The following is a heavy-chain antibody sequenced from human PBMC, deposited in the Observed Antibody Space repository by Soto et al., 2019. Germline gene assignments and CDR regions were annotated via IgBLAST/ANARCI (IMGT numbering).Heavy chain of an antibody. CDR2: IYYSGNT. J-gene: IGHJ4*01. Sequence: PSETLSLTCAVSGDSITSNYWWGWIRQPPGKGLEWIGYIYYSGNTFYNPSLKSRVTMSVDTSNNQFSLNVNSVTAEDPAVYSYARDSGYGSVTSVNHYLDYWGHGTLVTVSS. D-gene: IGHD3-10*01. CDR1: GDSITSNYW. CDR3: ARDSGYGSVTSVNHYLDY. V-gene: IGHV4-28*03.